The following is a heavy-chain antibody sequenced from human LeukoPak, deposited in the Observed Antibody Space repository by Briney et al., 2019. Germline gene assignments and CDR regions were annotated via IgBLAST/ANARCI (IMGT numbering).Heavy chain of an antibody. V-gene: IGHV4-39*07. CDR2: IYSSGST. CDR3: ARKREGPTTGIDY. D-gene: IGHD1-26*01. CDR1: GGSIRSTNSY. J-gene: IGHJ4*02. Sequence: PSETLSLTCTVSGGSIRSTNSYWGWIRQSPRTGLEWIGNIYSSGSTYYNPSLKSRVTISIDTSENQFSLKLTSVTAADTAVYYCARKREGPTTGIDYWGQGTLVTVSS.